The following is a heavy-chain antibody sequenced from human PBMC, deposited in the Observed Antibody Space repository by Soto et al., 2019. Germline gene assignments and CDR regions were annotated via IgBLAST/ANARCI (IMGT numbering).Heavy chain of an antibody. J-gene: IGHJ6*02. CDR2: FYYSENT. CDR1: GGSISSKSYS. Sequence: SETLSLTCSVSGGSISSKSYSWGWIRQPPGKGLEWIGTFYYSENTYYNPSLKSRVTISVDTSKNQFSLQLSPVTAADTAVYYCAKLAGYCSGNSCHGDYAMDVWGQGTTVTVS. CDR3: AKLAGYCSGNSCHGDYAMDV. D-gene: IGHD2-2*01. V-gene: IGHV4-39*01.